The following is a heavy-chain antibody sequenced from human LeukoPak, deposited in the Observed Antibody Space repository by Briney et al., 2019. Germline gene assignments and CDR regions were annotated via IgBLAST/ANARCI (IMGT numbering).Heavy chain of an antibody. Sequence: PSETLSLTCTVSGGSISNYYWNWIRQPPGKGLEWIGYIYYTGSTNYNPSLKSRVTMSVDTSKNQFSLNLKSVTPEDTAVYYCTRGSIAYYYMDVWGKGTTVTISS. V-gene: IGHV4-59*01. D-gene: IGHD3-22*01. CDR1: GGSISNYY. CDR2: IYYTGST. CDR3: TRGSIAYYYMDV. J-gene: IGHJ6*03.